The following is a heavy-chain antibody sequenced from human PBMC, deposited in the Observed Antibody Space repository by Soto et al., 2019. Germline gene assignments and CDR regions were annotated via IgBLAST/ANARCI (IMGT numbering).Heavy chain of an antibody. CDR2: MNPNSGNT. V-gene: IGHV1-8*01. CDR3: ARVPIRYSHAFAI. J-gene: IGHJ3*02. Sequence: SVKVSCKASGYTFTSYDINWVRQATGQGLEWMGWMNPNSGNTGYAQKFQGRVTMTRNTSISTAYMELSSLRSEDTAVYYCARVPIRYSHAFAIWGQVTMVTVSS. CDR1: GYTFTSYD. D-gene: IGHD3-9*01.